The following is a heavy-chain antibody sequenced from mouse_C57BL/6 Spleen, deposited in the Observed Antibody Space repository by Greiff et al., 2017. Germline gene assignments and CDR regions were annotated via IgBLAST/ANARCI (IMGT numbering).Heavy chain of an antibody. CDR2: ISDGGSYT. D-gene: IGHD2-4*01. J-gene: IGHJ3*01. V-gene: IGHV5-4*01. Sequence: EVQGVESGGGLVKPGGSLKLSCAASGFTFSSYAMSWVRQTPEKRLEWVATISDGGSYTYYPDNVKGRFTISRDNAKNNLYLQMSHLKSEDTAMYYCARACYDYDGGGFAYWGQGTLVTVSA. CDR1: GFTFSSYA. CDR3: ARACYDYDGGGFAY.